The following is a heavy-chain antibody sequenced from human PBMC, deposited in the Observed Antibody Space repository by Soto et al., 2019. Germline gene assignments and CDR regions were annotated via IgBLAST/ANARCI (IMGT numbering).Heavy chain of an antibody. CDR2: IYYSGST. CDR1: GGSISSSSYY. V-gene: IGHV4-39*01. Sequence: SETLSLTCTVSGGSISSSSYYWGWVRQPPGKGLEWIGSIYYSGSTYYNPSLKSRVTISVDTSKNQLSLKLSSVTAADTAVYYCARISFGEFPYFDYWGQGTLVTVSS. D-gene: IGHD3-10*01. CDR3: ARISFGEFPYFDY. J-gene: IGHJ4*02.